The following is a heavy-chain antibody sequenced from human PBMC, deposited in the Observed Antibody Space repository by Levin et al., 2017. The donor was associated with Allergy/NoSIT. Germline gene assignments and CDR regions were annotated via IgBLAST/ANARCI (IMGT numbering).Heavy chain of an antibody. CDR3: AVSAYFQSFYDAMDV. D-gene: IGHD2-21*01. Sequence: PGGSLRLSCTDSESSFSYPMHWVRQAPGKGLEWVAFTSYDGKTVDYADSVTGRFTISRDSSKKTLYLHMNSLRPEDTAVYYCAVSAYFQSFYDAMDVWGQGTTVTVSS. CDR2: TSYDGKTV. J-gene: IGHJ6*02. V-gene: IGHV3-30*04. CDR1: ESSFSYP.